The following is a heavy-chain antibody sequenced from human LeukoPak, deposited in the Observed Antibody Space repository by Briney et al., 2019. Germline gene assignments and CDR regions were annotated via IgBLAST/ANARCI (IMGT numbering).Heavy chain of an antibody. CDR2: ISSSSSYI. V-gene: IGHV3-21*01. CDR1: RFTFSSYS. Sequence: GGSLRLSCAASRFTFSSYSMNWVRQAPGKGLEWVSSISSSSSYIYYADSVKGRFTISRDNAKNSLYLQMNSLRAEDTAVYYCARDHETNWYERANLFDYWGQGTLVTVSS. CDR3: ARDHETNWYERANLFDY. J-gene: IGHJ4*02. D-gene: IGHD1-1*01.